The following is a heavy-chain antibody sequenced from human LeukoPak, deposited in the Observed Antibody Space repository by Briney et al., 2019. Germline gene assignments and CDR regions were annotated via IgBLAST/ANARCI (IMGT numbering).Heavy chain of an antibody. CDR3: ARETPTYYDILTGYTLDY. CDR2: ISSSSSYI. V-gene: IGHV3-21*01. D-gene: IGHD3-9*01. J-gene: IGHJ4*02. CDR1: GFTFSSYS. Sequence: GRSLRLSCAASGFTFSSYSMNWVRQAPGKGLEWVSSISSSSSYIYYADSVKGRFTISRDNAKNSLYLQMDSLRAEDTAVYYCARETPTYYDILTGYTLDYWGQGTLVTVSS.